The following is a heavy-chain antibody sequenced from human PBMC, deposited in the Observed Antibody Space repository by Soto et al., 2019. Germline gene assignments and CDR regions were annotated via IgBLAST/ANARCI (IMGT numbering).Heavy chain of an antibody. J-gene: IGHJ5*02. D-gene: IGHD2-15*01. CDR1: GGSISSSSYY. CDR2: IYYSGST. Sequence: QLQLQESGPGLVKPSETLSLTCTVSGGSISSSSYYWGWIRQPPGKGLEWIGSIYYSGSTYYNPSLKSRVTISVDTSKNQFSLKLSSVTAADTAVYYCARHPRGYCSGGSCYWFDPWGQGTLVTVSS. CDR3: ARHPRGYCSGGSCYWFDP. V-gene: IGHV4-39*01.